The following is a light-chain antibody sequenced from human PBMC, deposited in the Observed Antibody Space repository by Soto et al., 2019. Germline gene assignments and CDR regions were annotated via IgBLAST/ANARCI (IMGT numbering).Light chain of an antibody. J-gene: IGLJ2*01. CDR3: SSYAGSNNLV. V-gene: IGLV2-8*01. CDR1: SSDVGGYNY. Sequence: HSALTQPPSASGSPGQSVTISCTGTSSDVGGYNYVSWYQQHPGKAPKLMIYEVTKRPSGVSDRFSGSKSSNTASLTVSGLQAEDDADYYCSSYAGSNNLVFGLGTKLNVL. CDR2: EVT.